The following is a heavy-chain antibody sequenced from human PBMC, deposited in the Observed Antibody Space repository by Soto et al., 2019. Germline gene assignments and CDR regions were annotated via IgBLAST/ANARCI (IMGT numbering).Heavy chain of an antibody. V-gene: IGHV3-23*01. CDR1: GFTFSSYA. Sequence: EVHLLESGGGLVQPGGSLRLSCTASGFTFSSYAMTWVRQAPGRGLEGVSGITASGGRTYYADSVKDRITIARDNSKSTLYLQMNSLRAEDTAVYYCAKETKYGDYVRWFDSWGQGTLVTVSS. CDR3: AKETKYGDYVRWFDS. J-gene: IGHJ5*01. CDR2: ITASGGRT. D-gene: IGHD4-17*01.